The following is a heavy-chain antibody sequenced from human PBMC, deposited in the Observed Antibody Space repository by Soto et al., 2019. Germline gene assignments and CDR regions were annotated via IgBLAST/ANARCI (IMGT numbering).Heavy chain of an antibody. Sequence: EVQLLESGGNLIQSGGSLRLSCAASGFTFSNYAMNWVRQAPGKGLEWVSTISGSGVSTYYADSVKGRFTISRDNSKNTLFLQMKSLRAEDTAVYYCAKPRGPTTYYFDYWGQGTLVTVSS. CDR3: AKPRGPTTYYFDY. J-gene: IGHJ4*02. CDR1: GFTFSNYA. D-gene: IGHD1-1*01. CDR2: ISGSGVST. V-gene: IGHV3-23*01.